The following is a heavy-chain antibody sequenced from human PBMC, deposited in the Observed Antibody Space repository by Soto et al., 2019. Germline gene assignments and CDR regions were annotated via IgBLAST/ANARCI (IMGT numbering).Heavy chain of an antibody. CDR2: INPNSGGT. J-gene: IGHJ6*02. CDR1: ADTLTGYY. D-gene: IGHD3-10*01. Sequence: SVKSACNPPADTLTGYYMHLVRQAPGQGLEWMGWINPNSGGTNYSQKFQGRVTMTRDTSISTAYMELSRLGSDDTAVYYCARAGPSAYGMDVWGQGTPVTVSS. V-gene: IGHV1-2*02. CDR3: ARAGPSAYGMDV.